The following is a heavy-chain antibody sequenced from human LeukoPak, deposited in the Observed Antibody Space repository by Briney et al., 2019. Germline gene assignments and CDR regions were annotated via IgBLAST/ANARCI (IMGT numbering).Heavy chain of an antibody. V-gene: IGHV4-4*07. CDR1: GGSISNYY. CDR2: IYSGRNT. J-gene: IGHJ4*02. D-gene: IGHD2-21*02. Sequence: SETLSLTCTVSGGSISNYYWSWIRQPAGKGLEWIGRIYSGRNTDHTPSLKSRATMSLDSSKNQFSLRLTSVTAADTAVYYCAREHKDYDGDGYYYGYWGQGTLVTVSS. CDR3: AREHKDYDGDGYYYGY.